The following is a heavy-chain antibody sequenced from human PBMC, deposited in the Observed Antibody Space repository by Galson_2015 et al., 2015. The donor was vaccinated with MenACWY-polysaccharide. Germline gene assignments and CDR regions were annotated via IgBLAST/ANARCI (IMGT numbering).Heavy chain of an antibody. CDR3: AREGSRIVFHAFDT. CDR2: IQYDGTNK. Sequence: SLRLSCAASGIRFSGSGMHWVRQAPGKGLAWVAVIQYDGTNKVYADSVKGRFTISRDNSRNTLYLEMNSLRAEDTAVYYCAREGSRIVFHAFDTWGQGTMVTVSS. D-gene: IGHD2-15*01. V-gene: IGHV3-33*01. CDR1: GIRFSGSG. J-gene: IGHJ3*02.